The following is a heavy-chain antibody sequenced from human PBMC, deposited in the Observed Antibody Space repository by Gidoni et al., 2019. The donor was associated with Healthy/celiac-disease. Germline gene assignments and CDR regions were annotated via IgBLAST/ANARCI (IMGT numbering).Heavy chain of an antibody. CDR3: ARDRETGIEY. V-gene: IGHV1-69*04. CDR2: IIPILGIE. CDR1: GGTFSSYA. J-gene: IGHJ4*02. Sequence: QVQLLQSGAEVKKPGSSVKVSCKASGGTFSSYAISWVRQAPGQGLEWMCRIIPILGIENYEQKFQGRVKITEDKSTSTAYMELSSLRSEDTAVYYCARDRETGIEYWGQGTLVTVSS.